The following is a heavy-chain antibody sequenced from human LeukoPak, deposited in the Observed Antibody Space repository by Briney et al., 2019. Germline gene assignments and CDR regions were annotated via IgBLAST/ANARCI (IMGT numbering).Heavy chain of an antibody. Sequence: TGGSLRLSCAVSGFTFRRYWMTWVRQAPGKGPEWVANIKEDGSENSYVESVKGRFTISRDNAKNSLYLQLNSLRAEDTAVYFCARQRYSDYWGQGTLVTVSS. CDR1: GFTFRRYW. CDR3: ARQRYSDY. CDR2: IKEDGSEN. V-gene: IGHV3-7*01. J-gene: IGHJ4*02. D-gene: IGHD1-1*01.